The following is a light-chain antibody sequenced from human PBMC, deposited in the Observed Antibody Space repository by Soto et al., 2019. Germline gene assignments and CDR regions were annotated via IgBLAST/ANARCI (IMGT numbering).Light chain of an antibody. CDR1: QSVSGN. J-gene: IGKJ5*01. CDR3: QQRSNWPS. Sequence: EIVMTQSPATLSVSPGERATLSCRASQSVSGNLAWYQQKPGQAPRLLIYDASNRATGIPARFSGSGSGTDFTLTISSLEPEDFAVYYCQQRSNWPSFGQGTRLEI. V-gene: IGKV3-11*01. CDR2: DAS.